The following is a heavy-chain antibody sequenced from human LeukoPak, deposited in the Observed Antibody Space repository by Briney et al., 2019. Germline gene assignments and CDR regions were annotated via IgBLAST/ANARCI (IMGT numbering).Heavy chain of an antibody. D-gene: IGHD1-26*01. CDR1: GDSINSGSYY. CDR3: ARGEMGATGY. CDR2: IYYDGGT. J-gene: IGHJ4*02. V-gene: IGHV4-39*01. Sequence: PSETLSLTCTVSGDSINSGSYYWGWIRQPPGKGLEWIGSIYYDGGTYYNPSLKSRVTISVDTSKNQFSLKLSSVTATDTAVYYCARGEMGATGYWGQGTLVTVSS.